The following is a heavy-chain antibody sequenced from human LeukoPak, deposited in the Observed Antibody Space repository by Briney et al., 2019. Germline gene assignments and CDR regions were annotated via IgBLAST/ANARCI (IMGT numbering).Heavy chain of an antibody. CDR2: INPNSGGT. J-gene: IGHJ5*02. Sequence: ASVKVSCKASGYTFTGYYMQGVRQAPGQGLEWMGWINPNSGGTNYAQKFQGRVTMTRDTSISTAYMELSRLTSDDTAVYYCARFYCTSTSCQYNWFDPWGQGTLVTVSS. V-gene: IGHV1-2*02. CDR3: ARFYCTSTSCQYNWFDP. CDR1: GYTFTGYY. D-gene: IGHD2-2*01.